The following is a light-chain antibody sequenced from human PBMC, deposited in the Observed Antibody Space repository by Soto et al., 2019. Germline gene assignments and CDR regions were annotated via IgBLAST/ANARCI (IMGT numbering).Light chain of an antibody. CDR2: SNN. Sequence: QPVLTQPPSASGTPGQRVTISCSGSSSNIGSNYVYWYQQLPGTAPKLLIYSNNQRPSGVPDRFSGSKSGTSASLAISGLRSEDEADYYCAAWDDSLSGHLFGGGTKLTVL. J-gene: IGLJ2*01. V-gene: IGLV1-47*02. CDR3: AAWDDSLSGHL. CDR1: SSNIGSNY.